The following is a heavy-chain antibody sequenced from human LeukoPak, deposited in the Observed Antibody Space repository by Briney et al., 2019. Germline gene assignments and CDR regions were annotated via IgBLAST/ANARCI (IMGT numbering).Heavy chain of an antibody. J-gene: IGHJ3*02. CDR1: GGSISSYY. V-gene: IGHV4-59*01. CDR2: IYYSGST. D-gene: IGHD2-2*01. CDR3: ARPQLPWGGYAFDI. Sequence: SETLSLTCTVSGGSISSYYWSWIRQPPGKGLEWIGYIYYSGSTNYNPSLKSRVTISVDTSKNQFSLKLSSVTAADTAVYYCARPQLPWGGYAFDIWGQGTMVTVSS.